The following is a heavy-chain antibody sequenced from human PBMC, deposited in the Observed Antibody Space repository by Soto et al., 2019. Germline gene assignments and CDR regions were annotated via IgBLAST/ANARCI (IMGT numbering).Heavy chain of an antibody. D-gene: IGHD6-19*01. CDR1: GGTFSSYA. Sequence: QVQLVQSGAEVKKPGSSVKVSCKASGGTFSSYAISWVRQAPGQGLEWMGGIIPIFGTAKYAQKFQGRVTITADESTSTAYMELSSLRAEDTAVYYCARDLGIAVAGTGAFDIWGQGTMVTVSS. J-gene: IGHJ3*02. V-gene: IGHV1-69*01. CDR3: ARDLGIAVAGTGAFDI. CDR2: IIPIFGTA.